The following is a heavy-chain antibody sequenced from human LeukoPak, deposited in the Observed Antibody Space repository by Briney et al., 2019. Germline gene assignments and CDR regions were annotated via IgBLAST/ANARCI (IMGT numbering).Heavy chain of an antibody. CDR2: IYTGGNT. V-gene: IGHV4-61*02. CDR1: GGSISSGPYY. CDR3: ARERSGSEIFARSFDI. D-gene: IGHD3-3*01. Sequence: SETLSLTCTVSGGSISSGPYYWSWVRQPAGKGLDWIGRIYTGGNTNYNPSLKSRVTISVDTSKNQFSLNLSSVTAADTAVYYCARERSGSEIFARSFDIWGQGTMVTVSS. J-gene: IGHJ3*02.